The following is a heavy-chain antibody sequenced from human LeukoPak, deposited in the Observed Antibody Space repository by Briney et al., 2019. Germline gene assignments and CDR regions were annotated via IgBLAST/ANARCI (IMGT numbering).Heavy chain of an antibody. CDR2: ISYDGSNK. CDR1: GFTFSSYA. Sequence: GGSLRLSCAASGFTFSSYAMHWVRQAPGKGLEWVAVISYDGSNKYYADSVKGRFTTSRDNSKNTLYLQMNSLRAEDTAVYYCARAPVVVVTDAYYYGMDVWGQGTTVTVSS. D-gene: IGHD3-22*01. V-gene: IGHV3-30-3*01. CDR3: ARAPVVVVTDAYYYGMDV. J-gene: IGHJ6*02.